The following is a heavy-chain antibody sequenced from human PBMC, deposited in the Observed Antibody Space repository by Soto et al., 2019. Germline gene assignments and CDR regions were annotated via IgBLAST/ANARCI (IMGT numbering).Heavy chain of an antibody. J-gene: IGHJ4*02. V-gene: IGHV3-72*01. CDR2: TRDKANSYTT. CDR1: GFTFSDHS. Sequence: GGSLRLSCAASGFTFSDHSMDWVRQAPGKGLDWVGRTRDKANSYTTEYAASVKGRFTISRDDSKNSLYLQMNSLKIEDTAVYYCASLIDDYWGQGTLVTVSS. CDR3: ASLIDDY.